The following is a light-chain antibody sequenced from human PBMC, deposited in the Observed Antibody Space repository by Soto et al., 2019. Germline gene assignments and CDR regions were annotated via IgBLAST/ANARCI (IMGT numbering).Light chain of an antibody. CDR2: RNN. Sequence: QSVLTQPPSASGTPGQRVTISCSGSSSNIGSNTVNWYQQLPGTAPKLLIYRNNQRPSGVPDRFSGSKSGTSASLAISGLQSEDEADYYGAACDDSLNGPVFGRGTKHTVL. CDR1: SSNIGSNT. J-gene: IGLJ3*02. CDR3: AACDDSLNGPV. V-gene: IGLV1-44*01.